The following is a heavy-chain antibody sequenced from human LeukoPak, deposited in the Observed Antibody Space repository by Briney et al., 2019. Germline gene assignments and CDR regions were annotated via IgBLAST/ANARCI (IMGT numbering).Heavy chain of an antibody. CDR1: GGSISSSSYY. Sequence: SETLSLTCTVSGGSISSSSYYWGWIRQPPGKGLEWIGSIYYSGSTYYNPSLKSRVTISVDTSKNQFSLKLSSVTAADTAVYYCARRSGRAAYYFDYWGQGTLVTVSS. D-gene: IGHD3-10*01. CDR2: IYYSGST. CDR3: ARRSGRAAYYFDY. J-gene: IGHJ4*02. V-gene: IGHV4-39*07.